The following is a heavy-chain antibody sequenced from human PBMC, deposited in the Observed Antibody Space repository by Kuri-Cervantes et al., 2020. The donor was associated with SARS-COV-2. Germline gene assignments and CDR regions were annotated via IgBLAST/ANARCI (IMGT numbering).Heavy chain of an antibody. V-gene: IGHV3-21*01. CDR1: GFTFSSYS. D-gene: IGHD2-21*01. Sequence: GESLKISCAASGFTFSSYSMNLVRQAPGKGLGWVSSISSSSSYIYYAASVKGRFTISRDNDKNSLYLQMNSLRAEDTAVYYCARDTAHIDYWGQGTLVTVSS. J-gene: IGHJ4*02. CDR3: ARDTAHIDY. CDR2: ISSSSSYI.